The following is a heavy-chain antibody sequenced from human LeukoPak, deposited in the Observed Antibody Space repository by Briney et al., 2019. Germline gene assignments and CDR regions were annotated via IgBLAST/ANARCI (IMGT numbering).Heavy chain of an antibody. D-gene: IGHD5-12*01. CDR1: GGSISSYY. J-gene: IGHJ3*02. V-gene: IGHV4-59*08. CDR2: IYYSGST. Sequence: SETLSLTCTVSGGSISSYYWSWIRQPPGKGLEWIGYIYYSGSTNYNPSLKSRVTISVDTSKNQFSLKLSSVTAADTAVYYCASPVRGYDAFDIWGQGTMVTVSS. CDR3: ASPVRGYDAFDI.